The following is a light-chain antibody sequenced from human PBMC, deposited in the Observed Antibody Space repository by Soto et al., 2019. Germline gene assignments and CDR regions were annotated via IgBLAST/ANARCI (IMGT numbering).Light chain of an antibody. Sequence: QSVLTQPASVSGSPGQSITISCTGTSSDVGGYNYVSWYQQYPGKAPKLMIYGVTNRPSGVSNRFSGYKTGNTASLIISGLQAEDEAYYYCFSHRGGDSHVFGTGTKVTVL. CDR2: GVT. V-gene: IGLV2-14*01. CDR3: FSHRGGDSHV. J-gene: IGLJ1*01. CDR1: SSDVGGYNY.